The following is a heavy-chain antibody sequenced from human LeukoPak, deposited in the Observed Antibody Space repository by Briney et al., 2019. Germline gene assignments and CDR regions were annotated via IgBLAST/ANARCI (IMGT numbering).Heavy chain of an antibody. D-gene: IGHD2-2*01. J-gene: IGHJ5*02. CDR2: IIPIFGTA. Sequence: SVKVSCKASGGTFSSYAISWVRQAPGQGLEWMGGIIPIFGTANYAQKFQGRVTITTDESTSTAYMELSSLRSEDTAVYYCARDRDCSSTSCYFSGANWFDPWGQGTLVTVSS. CDR3: ARDRDCSSTSCYFSGANWFDP. V-gene: IGHV1-69*05. CDR1: GGTFSSYA.